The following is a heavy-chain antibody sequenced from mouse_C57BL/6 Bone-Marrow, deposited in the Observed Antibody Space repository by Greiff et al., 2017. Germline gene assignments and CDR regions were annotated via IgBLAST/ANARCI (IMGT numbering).Heavy chain of an antibody. V-gene: IGHV5-16*01. Sequence: EVKLQESEGGLVQPGSSMKLSCTASGFTFSDYYMAWVRQVPEKGLEWVANINYDGSSTYYLDSLKSRFIISRDNAKNILYLKMSSLKSEDTATYYCARVYDYDLYYAMDYWGQGTSVTVSS. CDR3: ARVYDYDLYYAMDY. CDR2: INYDGSST. J-gene: IGHJ4*01. D-gene: IGHD2-4*01. CDR1: GFTFSDYY.